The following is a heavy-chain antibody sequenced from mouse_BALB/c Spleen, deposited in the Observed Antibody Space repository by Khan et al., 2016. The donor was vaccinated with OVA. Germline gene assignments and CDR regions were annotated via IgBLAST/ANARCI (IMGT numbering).Heavy chain of an antibody. CDR1: GYSFTVYY. V-gene: IGHV1-26*01. CDR2: VNPNNGDT. J-gene: IGHJ3*01. CDR3: ARGNEFFPY. Sequence: VQLKQSGPDLVKPGASVKISCKASGYSFTVYYMTWVKQSHGKSPEWIGRVNPNNGDTNYNQNFKGKAILTVDKSSNTAYMELRSLTSEDSAVFYCARGNEFFPYWCQGALVTVTS.